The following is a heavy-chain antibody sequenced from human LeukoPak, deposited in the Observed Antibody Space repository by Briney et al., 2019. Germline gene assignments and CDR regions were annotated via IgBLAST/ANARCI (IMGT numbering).Heavy chain of an antibody. CDR3: AKAPRMTTGYYFDY. V-gene: IGHV3-23*01. J-gene: IGHJ4*02. CDR2: ISGSGGST. D-gene: IGHD4-17*01. Sequence: PGGSLRLSCAASGFTVSSNYMSWFRQAPGKGLEWVSAISGSGGSTYYADSVKGRFTISRDNSKNTLYLQMNSLRAEDTAVYYCAKAPRMTTGYYFDYWGQGTLVTVSS. CDR1: GFTVSSNY.